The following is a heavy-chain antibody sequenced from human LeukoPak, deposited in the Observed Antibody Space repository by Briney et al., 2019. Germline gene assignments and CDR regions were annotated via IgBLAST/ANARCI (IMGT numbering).Heavy chain of an antibody. CDR1: GFNFRTFA. V-gene: IGHV3-30*18. CDR2: SSSDGKNN. J-gene: IGHJ4*02. CDR3: AKDYLGSSRSMDS. D-gene: IGHD2-2*01. Sequence: GGSLRLSCVASGFNFRTFAIYWVRQTPGEGLEWVAGSSSDGKNNFYVDSAKGRFTVSRDYSKNTLYLQMNNLRTEDAAVYFCAKDYLGSSRSMDSWGRGTLVTVSS.